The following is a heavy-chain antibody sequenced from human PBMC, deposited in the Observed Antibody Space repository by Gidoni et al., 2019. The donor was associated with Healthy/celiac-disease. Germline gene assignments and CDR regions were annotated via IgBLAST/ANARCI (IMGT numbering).Heavy chain of an antibody. CDR2: ISWNSGSI. CDR1: GFTFDDYA. D-gene: IGHD2-2*01. J-gene: IGHJ6*03. Sequence: EVQLVESGGGLVQPGRSLRLPCAASGFTFDDYAIHLVRQAPGKGLEWVSGISWNSGSIGYADSVKGRFTISRDNAKNSLYLQMNSLRAEDTALYYCAKDAACSSTSCYLGYYYYYMDVWGKGTTVTVSS. CDR3: AKDAACSSTSCYLGYYYYYMDV. V-gene: IGHV3-9*01.